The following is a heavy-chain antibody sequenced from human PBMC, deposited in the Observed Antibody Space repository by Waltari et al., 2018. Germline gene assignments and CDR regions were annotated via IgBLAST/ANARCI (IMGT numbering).Heavy chain of an antibody. V-gene: IGHV3-30*02. D-gene: IGHD4-4*01. Sequence: QVQLVESGGGVVQPGGSLRLSCAASGFTFSSYGMPWVRQAPGKGLEWVAFIRYDGSNKYYADSVKGRFTISRDNSKNTLYLQMNSLRAEDTAVYYCAKDSSYINWFDPWGQGTLVTVSS. CDR2: IRYDGSNK. CDR1: GFTFSSYG. J-gene: IGHJ5*02. CDR3: AKDSSYINWFDP.